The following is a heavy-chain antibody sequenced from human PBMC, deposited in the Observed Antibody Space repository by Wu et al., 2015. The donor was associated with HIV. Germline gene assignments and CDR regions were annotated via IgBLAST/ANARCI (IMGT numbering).Heavy chain of an antibody. D-gene: IGHD5-12*01. Sequence: QVQLVQSGAEVKKPGSSMKASCKASGGTFNTYGISWVRQAPGQELEWMGRIIPISGTTDYAQKFQGRLTITTDELRTTAYMELSSLKSEDTAVYYCARNTDSVATSLYSLGVWGQGTVVTVSS. CDR2: IIPISGTT. CDR1: GGTFNTYG. CDR3: ARNTDSVATSLYSLGV. J-gene: IGHJ6*02. V-gene: IGHV1-69*05.